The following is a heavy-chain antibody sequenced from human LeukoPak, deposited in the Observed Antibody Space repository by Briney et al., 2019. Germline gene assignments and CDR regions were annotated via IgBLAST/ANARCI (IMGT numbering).Heavy chain of an antibody. V-gene: IGHV3-7*03. CDR2: IKEDGTET. CDR3: AKEGRSLQTY. J-gene: IGHJ4*02. Sequence: GGSLRLSCAASGFTFSSYWMNWARQAPGKGLEWVANIKEDGTETYYVDSVKGRFTISRDNAKNSLYLQMNSLRVEDTAVYYCAKEGRSLQTYWGQGTLVTVSS. CDR1: GFTFSSYW. D-gene: IGHD5-24*01.